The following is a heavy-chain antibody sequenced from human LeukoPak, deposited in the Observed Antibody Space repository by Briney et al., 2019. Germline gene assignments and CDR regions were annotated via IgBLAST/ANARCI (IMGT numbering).Heavy chain of an antibody. D-gene: IGHD2-21*02. Sequence: SETLSLTCTVSGGSISSGGYYWSWIRQHPGKGPEWIGYVYYSGSTFYNPSLKSRAIISVDTSKNQFSLKLNSVTAADTAVYYCARAPPPVVTTIVEGIWYFDLWGRGTLVTVSS. CDR3: ARAPPPVVTTIVEGIWYFDL. J-gene: IGHJ2*01. CDR1: GGSISSGGYY. V-gene: IGHV4-31*03. CDR2: VYYSGST.